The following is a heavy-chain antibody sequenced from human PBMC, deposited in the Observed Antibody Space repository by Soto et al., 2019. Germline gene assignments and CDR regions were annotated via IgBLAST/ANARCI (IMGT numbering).Heavy chain of an antibody. CDR1: GFTVSSNY. Sequence: EVQLVESGGGLVQPGGSLRLSCAASGFTVSSNYMSWVRQAPGKGLEWVSVIYSGGSTYYADSVKGRFTISRHNSKNMLYLQMNSLRAEDTAVYYCARVENTYYYGSGSYYKSYWFDPWGQGTLVTVSS. CDR3: ARVENTYYYGSGSYYKSYWFDP. CDR2: IYSGGST. J-gene: IGHJ5*02. V-gene: IGHV3-53*04. D-gene: IGHD3-10*01.